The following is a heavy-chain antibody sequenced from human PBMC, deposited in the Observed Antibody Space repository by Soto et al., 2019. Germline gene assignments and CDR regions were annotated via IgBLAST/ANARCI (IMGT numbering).Heavy chain of an antibody. D-gene: IGHD5-12*01. CDR1: GFIFSGYS. Sequence: EVQLVESGGGLVQPGGSLRVSCAASGFIFSGYSMNWVRQAPGKGLEWLSYIDGSSATKYYAASVKGRFIISRDNAKSSLYLQMNSLRDEDTAVYYCARGGVATIFGDSWGQGTLVTVSS. CDR2: IDGSSATK. CDR3: ARGGVATIFGDS. V-gene: IGHV3-48*02. J-gene: IGHJ4*02.